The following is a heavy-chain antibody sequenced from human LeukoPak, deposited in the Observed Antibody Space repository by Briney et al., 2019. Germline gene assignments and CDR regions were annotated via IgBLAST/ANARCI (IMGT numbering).Heavy chain of an antibody. CDR1: GFTFSDYY. D-gene: IGHD3-10*01. J-gene: IGHJ4*02. V-gene: IGHV3-23*01. CDR2: ISGSGGST. CDR3: ATSRTLWFGESAYYFDY. Sequence: GGSLRLSCAASGFTFSDYYMSWVRQAPGEGLEWVSAISGSGGSTYYADSVKGRFTISRDNSKNTLYLQMNSLRAEDTAVYYCATSRTLWFGESAYYFDYWGQGTLVTVSS.